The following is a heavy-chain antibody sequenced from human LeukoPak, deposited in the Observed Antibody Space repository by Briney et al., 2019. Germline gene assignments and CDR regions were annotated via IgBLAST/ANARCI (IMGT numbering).Heavy chain of an antibody. D-gene: IGHD3-3*01. CDR1: GGSMSNHY. Sequence: SETLSLTCSVSGGSMSNHYWAWIRQPAEKGLEWIGRISTSGTTGYNPSLKSRITMSIDTSKNQFSLRLTSVTAADTAVYFCARSWSGRVTAADIWGQGTKVTVSS. J-gene: IGHJ3*02. CDR2: ISTSGTT. CDR3: ARSWSGRVTAADI. V-gene: IGHV4-4*07.